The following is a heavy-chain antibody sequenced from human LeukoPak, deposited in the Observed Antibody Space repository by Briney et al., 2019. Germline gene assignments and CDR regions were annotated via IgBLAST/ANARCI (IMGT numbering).Heavy chain of an antibody. CDR1: GGSFSGYY. CDR3: AWQSGSYSFDS. J-gene: IGHJ5*01. V-gene: IGHV4-34*01. Sequence: KPSETLSLTCAVYGGSFSGYYWSWIRQPPGKGLEWIGEINHSGSTNYNPSLKTRVTISVDTSKNQFSLKLSPVTAADTAVYYCAWQSGSYSFDSWGPGTLVTVSS. CDR2: INHSGST. D-gene: IGHD1-26*01.